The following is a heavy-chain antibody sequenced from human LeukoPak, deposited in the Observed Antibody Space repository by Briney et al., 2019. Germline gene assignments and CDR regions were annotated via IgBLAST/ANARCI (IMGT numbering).Heavy chain of an antibody. J-gene: IGHJ1*01. CDR2: IYSGGGT. CDR3: AMGPRNYYDSSGYYFEYFQH. CDR1: GFTVSSNY. Sequence: PGGSLRLSCAVSGFTVSSNYMSWVRQAPGKGLEWVSLIYSGGGTYYADSVRGRFTISRDDSKNTLYLQMNSLRAEDTAVYYCAMGPRNYYDSSGYYFEYFQHWGQGTLVTVSS. D-gene: IGHD3-22*01. V-gene: IGHV3-53*01.